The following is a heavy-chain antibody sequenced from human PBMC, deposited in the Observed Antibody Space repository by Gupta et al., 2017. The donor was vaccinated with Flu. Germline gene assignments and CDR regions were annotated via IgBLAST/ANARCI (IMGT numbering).Heavy chain of an antibody. CDR3: ARHWDGAPYY. J-gene: IGHJ4*02. CDR2: MNYGGTT. Sequence: QLQLPESGPGLVKPSETLYLTCIVSGDSIISSHSHYWGWIRQPQGKGLEWIASMNYGGTTNYYPPLKTRVTLSVDTSKNQFSLKLTSLSAADTAVYDCARHWDGAPYYWGQGALVIVSS. CDR1: GDSIISSHSHY. D-gene: IGHD4-17*01. V-gene: IGHV4-39*01.